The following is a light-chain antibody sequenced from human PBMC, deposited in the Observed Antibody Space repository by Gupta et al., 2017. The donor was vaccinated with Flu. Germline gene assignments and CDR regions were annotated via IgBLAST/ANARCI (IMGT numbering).Light chain of an antibody. CDR1: QSVGTY. Sequence: IVLTQSPATLSLSPGERATLSCRARQSVGTYLAWYKQKPGQTPRLLIYDASNSYPGVAARFCGGGFGKNLSLSSSSRVQEDFAGYYSQMHGNWPPLTFGEGTKVEI. CDR2: DAS. J-gene: IGKJ4*01. V-gene: IGKV3-11*01. CDR3: QMHGNWPPLT.